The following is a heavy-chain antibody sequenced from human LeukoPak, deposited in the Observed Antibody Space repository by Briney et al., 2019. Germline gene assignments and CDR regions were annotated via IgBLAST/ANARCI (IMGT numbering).Heavy chain of an antibody. J-gene: IGHJ4*02. D-gene: IGHD6-13*01. Sequence: SVKVSCKASGGTFGTYTISWVRQAPGQGLEWMGRILPIIHIPDYAQKFQDRVTITADTSTNTAYMELSSLRSEDTAVYYCARIPPPLSYSSSLLKVYFDYWGQGTLVTVSS. CDR3: ARIPPPLSYSSSLLKVYFDY. V-gene: IGHV1-69*02. CDR2: ILPIIHIP. CDR1: GGTFGTYT.